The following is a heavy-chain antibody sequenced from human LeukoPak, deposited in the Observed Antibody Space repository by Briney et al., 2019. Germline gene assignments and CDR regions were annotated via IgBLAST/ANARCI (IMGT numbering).Heavy chain of an antibody. CDR3: ARGKAGGYYYYIDV. CDR1: GYTFTSYD. Sequence: ASVKVSCKASGYTFTSYDINWVRQATGQGLEWMGWMNPNSGNTGYAQKFQGRVTMTRNTSISTAYMELSRLRSEDTAVYYCARGKAGGYYYYIDVWGKGTTVTVSS. J-gene: IGHJ6*03. V-gene: IGHV1-8*01. D-gene: IGHD4-23*01. CDR2: MNPNSGNT.